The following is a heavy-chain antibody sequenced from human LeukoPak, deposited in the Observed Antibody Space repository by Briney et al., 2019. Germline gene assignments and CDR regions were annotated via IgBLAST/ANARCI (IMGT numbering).Heavy chain of an antibody. CDR2: INHSGST. Sequence: PSETLSLICAVYGGSFSGYYWSWIRQPPGKGLEWIGEINHSGSTNYNPSLKSRVTISVDTSKNQFSLKLSSVTAADTAVYYCARNRVVRVYYGSGSYYKPDYWGQGTLVTVSS. CDR3: ARNRVVRVYYGSGSYYKPDY. D-gene: IGHD3-10*01. V-gene: IGHV4-34*01. J-gene: IGHJ4*02. CDR1: GGSFSGYY.